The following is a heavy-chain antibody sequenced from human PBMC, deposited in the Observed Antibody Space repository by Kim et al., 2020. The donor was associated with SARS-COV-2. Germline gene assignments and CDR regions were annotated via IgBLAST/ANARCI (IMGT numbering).Heavy chain of an antibody. J-gene: IGHJ6*02. V-gene: IGHV5-10-1*01. CDR1: GYSFTSYW. CDR3: ASPSITMVRGVSHNVYYYYGMDV. D-gene: IGHD3-10*01. CDR2: IDPSDSYT. Sequence: GESLKISCKGSGYSFTSYWISWVRQMPGKGLEWMGRIDPSDSYTNYSPSFQGHVTISADKSISTAYLQWSSLKASDTAMYYCASPSITMVRGVSHNVYYYYGMDVWGQGTTVTVSS.